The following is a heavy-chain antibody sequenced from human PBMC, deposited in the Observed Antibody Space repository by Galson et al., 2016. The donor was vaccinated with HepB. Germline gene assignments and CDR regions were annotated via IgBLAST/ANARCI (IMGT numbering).Heavy chain of an antibody. CDR3: AKDPPPYQVFDNYFGY. J-gene: IGHJ4*02. CDR2: ISDSGGST. V-gene: IGHV3-23*01. Sequence: SLRLSCAASGFTFSTYAMNWVRQAPGKVLEWVLTISDSGGSTYYADSVKGRFTISRDNSKNTLYLQMNSLRAEDTAVYYCAKDPPPYQVFDNYFGYWGQGTLVTVSS. D-gene: IGHD2-2*01. CDR1: GFTFSTYA.